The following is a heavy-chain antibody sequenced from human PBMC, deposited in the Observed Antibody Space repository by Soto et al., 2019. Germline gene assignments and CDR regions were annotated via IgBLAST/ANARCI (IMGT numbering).Heavy chain of an antibody. CDR3: ARGGRLTWSASRAERSQNRLDL. J-gene: IGHJ6*02. Sequence: QVQLVQSGAEVEKPGSSVKVSCKSSGGTFSTYAIHWVRQAPGQGLEWMGRLIPLFGTANYTQKLTGRVTRRTDASTITAYMELSSLESEGTAVSYSARGGRLTWSASRAERSQNRLDLWGQATTVT. CDR1: GGTFSTYA. V-gene: IGHV1-69*01. CDR2: LIPLFGTA. D-gene: IGHD3-9*01.